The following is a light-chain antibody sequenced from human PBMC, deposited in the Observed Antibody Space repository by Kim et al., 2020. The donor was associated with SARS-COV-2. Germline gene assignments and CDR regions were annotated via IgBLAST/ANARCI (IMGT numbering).Light chain of an antibody. CDR1: SLRRYY. Sequence: ALGQTVRITCQGDSLRRYYASWYQQKAGQAPVLVIYGRNNRPSGIPDRFSGSSSGNTASLTITGAQAEDEADYYCNSRDSSGNHYVFGTGTKVTVL. CDR3: NSRDSSGNHYV. J-gene: IGLJ1*01. CDR2: GRN. V-gene: IGLV3-19*01.